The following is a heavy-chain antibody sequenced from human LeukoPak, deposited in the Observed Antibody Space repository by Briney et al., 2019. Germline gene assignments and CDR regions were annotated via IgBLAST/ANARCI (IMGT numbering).Heavy chain of an antibody. Sequence: ASVNVSCKASGYTFTGYYMHWVRQAPGQGLEWMGRINPNSGGTNYAQKFQGRVTMTRDTSISTAYMELSRLRSDDTAVYYCARSRHSTYYYDSSGYVAEYFQHWGQGTLVTVSS. CDR1: GYTFTGYY. J-gene: IGHJ1*01. CDR3: ARSRHSTYYYDSSGYVAEYFQH. CDR2: INPNSGGT. D-gene: IGHD3-22*01. V-gene: IGHV1-2*06.